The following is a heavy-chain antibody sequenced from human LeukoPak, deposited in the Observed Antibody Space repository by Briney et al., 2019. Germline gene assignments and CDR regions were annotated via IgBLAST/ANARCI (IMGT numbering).Heavy chain of an antibody. Sequence: SETLSLTCAVYGGSFSGYYWSWLRQPPGKGLEWIGEINHSGSTNYNPSLKSRVTISVDTSKNQFSLKLSSVTAADTAVYHCARSRSAGLNYYYYYMDVWGKGTTVTVSS. D-gene: IGHD2-15*01. CDR1: GGSFSGYY. V-gene: IGHV4-34*01. CDR3: ARSRSAGLNYYYYYMDV. J-gene: IGHJ6*03. CDR2: INHSGST.